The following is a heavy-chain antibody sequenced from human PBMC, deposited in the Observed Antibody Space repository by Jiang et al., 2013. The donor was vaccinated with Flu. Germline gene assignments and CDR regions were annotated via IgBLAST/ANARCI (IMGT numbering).Heavy chain of an antibody. CDR3: ARGMVRGVISILYGMDV. CDR2: INHSGST. CDR1: GGSFSGYY. Sequence: LLKPSETLSLTCAVYGGSFSGYYWSWIRQPPGKGLEWIGEINHSGSTNYNPSLKSRVTISVDTSKNQFSLKLSSVTAADTAVYYCARGMVRGVISILYGMDVWGQGTTVTVSS. V-gene: IGHV4-34*01. D-gene: IGHD3-10*01. J-gene: IGHJ6*02.